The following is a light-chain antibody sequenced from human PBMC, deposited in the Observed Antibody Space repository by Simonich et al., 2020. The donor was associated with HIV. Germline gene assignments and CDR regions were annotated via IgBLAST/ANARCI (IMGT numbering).Light chain of an antibody. J-gene: IGLJ2*01. CDR1: SSNIGSNT. V-gene: IGLV1-44*01. CDR3: QSYDSSLSGSV. CDR2: ISN. Sequence: QSVLTQPPSASGTPGQRVTISCSGISSNIGSNTVDCYQQPPGTAPKLLIYISNQRPSGVPDRFSGSKSGTSASLAITGLQAEDEADYYCQSYDSSLSGSVFGGGTKLTVL.